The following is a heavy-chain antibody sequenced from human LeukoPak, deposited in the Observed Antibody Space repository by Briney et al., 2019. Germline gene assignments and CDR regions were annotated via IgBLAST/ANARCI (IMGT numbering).Heavy chain of an antibody. CDR2: IYYSGST. J-gene: IGHJ6*03. D-gene: IGHD6-19*01. CDR1: GGSISSSSYY. Sequence: SETLSLTCTVSGGSISSSSYYWGWIRQPPGKGLEWIGSIYYSGSTYYNPSLKSRVTISVDTSKNQFSLKLRSVTAADTAVYYCAREDRGSSGWYYYYYYYMDVWGKGTTVTISS. CDR3: AREDRGSSGWYYYYYYYMDV. V-gene: IGHV4-39*07.